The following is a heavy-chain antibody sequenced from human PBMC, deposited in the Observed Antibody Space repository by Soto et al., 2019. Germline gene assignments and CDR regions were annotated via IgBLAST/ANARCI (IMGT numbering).Heavy chain of an antibody. J-gene: IGHJ4*02. V-gene: IGHV4-59*01. CDR3: ARLQYYFDF. Sequence: SETLSLTCTVSGGSISRYYWSWIRQPPGKGLEWIGYVYYSGSTNYNPSLKSRVTISVDTSKNQFSLKLSSVTAADTAVYYCARLQYYFDFWGQGTLVTVSS. CDR1: GGSISRYY. CDR2: VYYSGST.